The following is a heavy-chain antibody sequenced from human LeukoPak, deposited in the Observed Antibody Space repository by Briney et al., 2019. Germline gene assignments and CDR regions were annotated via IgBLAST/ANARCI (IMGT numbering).Heavy chain of an antibody. CDR2: IYTSGST. J-gene: IGHJ5*02. V-gene: IGHV4-4*07. Sequence: SETLSLTCTVSGGSISSYYWSWIRQPAGKGLEWIGRIYTSGSTNYNPSLKSRVTMSVDTSKNQFSLKLSSVTAADTAVYYCARGSSEIVPSSENWFDPWGQGTLVTVSS. D-gene: IGHD6-19*01. CDR3: ARGSSEIVPSSENWFDP. CDR1: GGSISSYY.